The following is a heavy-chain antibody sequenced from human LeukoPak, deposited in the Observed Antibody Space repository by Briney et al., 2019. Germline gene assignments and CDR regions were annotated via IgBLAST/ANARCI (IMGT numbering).Heavy chain of an antibody. D-gene: IGHD2-15*01. CDR2: ISAYNGNT. V-gene: IGHV1-18*01. Sequence: GASVKVSCKASGYTFTSYGISWARQAPGQGLEWMGWISAYNGNTNYAQKLQGRVTMTTDTSTSTAYMELRSLRSDDTAVYYCARGAYCSGGSCYPGGADYWGQGTLVTVSS. CDR1: GYTFTSYG. CDR3: ARGAYCSGGSCYPGGADY. J-gene: IGHJ4*02.